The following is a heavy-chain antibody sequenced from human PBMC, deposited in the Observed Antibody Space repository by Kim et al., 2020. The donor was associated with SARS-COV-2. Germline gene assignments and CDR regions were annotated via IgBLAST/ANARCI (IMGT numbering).Heavy chain of an antibody. J-gene: IGHJ6*02. CDR1: GFTFSSYG. D-gene: IGHD3-9*01. CDR2: ISYDGSNR. V-gene: IGHV3-30*18. CDR3: AKVLFPYYDILTGYSLCWGMDV. Sequence: GGSLRLSCAASGFTFSSYGMHWVRQAPGKGLEWVAVISYDGSNRYYADSVKGRFTISRDNSKNTLYQQMNSTRDEDTAVYYCAKVLFPYYDILTGYSLCWGMDVWGQGGTVTLSS.